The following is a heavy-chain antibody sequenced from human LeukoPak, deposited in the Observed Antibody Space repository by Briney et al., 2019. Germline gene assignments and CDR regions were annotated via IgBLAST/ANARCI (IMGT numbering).Heavy chain of an antibody. J-gene: IGHJ6*02. CDR2: ISYDGSNK. CDR1: GFTFSSYG. V-gene: IGHV3-30*18. CDR3: AKSRPTATVTVPLDV. D-gene: IGHD4-17*01. Sequence: LSGGSLRLSCAASGFTFSSYGMHWVRQAPGKGLERVAVISYDGSNKYYADSVKGRFTISRDNSKNTLYLQMNSLRAEDTAVYYCAKSRPTATVTVPLDVWGQGTTVTVSS.